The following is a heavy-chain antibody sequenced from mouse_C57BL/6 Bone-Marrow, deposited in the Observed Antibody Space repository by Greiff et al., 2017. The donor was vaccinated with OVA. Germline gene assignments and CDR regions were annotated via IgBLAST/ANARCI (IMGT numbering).Heavy chain of an antibody. J-gene: IGHJ2*01. D-gene: IGHD4-1*01. Sequence: VQLQQPGAELVRPGSSVKLSCKASGYTFTSYWMDWVKQRPGQGLEWIGNIYPSDSETHYNQKFKDKATLTVDKSSSTAYMQLSSLTSEDSAVYYGARRLGRGVDYWGQGTTLTVSS. CDR2: IYPSDSET. CDR1: GYTFTSYW. CDR3: ARRLGRGVDY. V-gene: IGHV1-61*01.